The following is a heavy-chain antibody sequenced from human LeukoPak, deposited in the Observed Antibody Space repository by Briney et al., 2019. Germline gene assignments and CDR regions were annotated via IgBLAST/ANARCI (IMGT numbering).Heavy chain of an antibody. J-gene: IGHJ5*02. CDR3: ARDLYSSSWYGTARGYNWFDP. CDR1: GGSISSYY. CDR2: IYYIGST. V-gene: IGHV4-59*01. Sequence: SETLSLTCTVSGGSISSYYWSWFRQPPGKGLEWIGYIYYIGSTNYNPSLKVRVTISVDTSKNQFSLKLSSVTAADTAVYYCARDLYSSSWYGTARGYNWFDPWGQGTLATVSS. D-gene: IGHD6-13*01.